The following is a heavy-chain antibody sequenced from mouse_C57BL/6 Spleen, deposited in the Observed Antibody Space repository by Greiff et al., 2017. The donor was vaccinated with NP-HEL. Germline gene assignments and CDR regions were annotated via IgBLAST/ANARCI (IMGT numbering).Heavy chain of an antibody. CDR2: IWTGGGT. D-gene: IGHD2-12*01. J-gene: IGHJ4*01. V-gene: IGHV2-9-1*01. Sequence: VKLMESGPGLVAPSQSLSITCTVSGFSLTSYAISWVRQSPGKGLEWLGVIWTGGGTNYNSALKSRLSISKDNSKSQVFLKMNSLQTDDTAGYYCDRNNDGYCNAMDYWGQGTSVTVSS. CDR1: GFSLTSYA. CDR3: DRNNDGYCNAMDY.